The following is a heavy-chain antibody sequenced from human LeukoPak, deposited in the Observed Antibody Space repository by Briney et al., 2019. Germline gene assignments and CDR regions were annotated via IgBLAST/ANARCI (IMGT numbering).Heavy chain of an antibody. CDR2: IYPGDSDS. CDR1: GYSFSSYW. CDR3: ARQLCSGGSCYSDY. J-gene: IGHJ4*02. V-gene: IGHV5-51*01. Sequence: GESLKISCKGSGYSFSSYWIAWVRQRPGKGLEWMGIIYPGDSDSRYSPSFQGQVTMSADKSISTAYLQWSSLKASDTAMYYCARQLCSGGSCYSDYWGQGTLVTVPS. D-gene: IGHD2-15*01.